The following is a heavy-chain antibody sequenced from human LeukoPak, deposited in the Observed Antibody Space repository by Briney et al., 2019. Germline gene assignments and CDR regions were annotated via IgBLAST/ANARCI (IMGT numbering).Heavy chain of an antibody. CDR2: INHSGST. Sequence: SETLSLTCAVYGESFSGYYWSWIRQPPGKGLEWIGEINHSGSTNYNPSLKSRVTISVDTSKNQFSLKLSSVTAADTAVYYCARGRRPLIWGQGTMVTVSS. V-gene: IGHV4-34*01. J-gene: IGHJ3*02. CDR1: GESFSGYY. CDR3: ARGRRPLI.